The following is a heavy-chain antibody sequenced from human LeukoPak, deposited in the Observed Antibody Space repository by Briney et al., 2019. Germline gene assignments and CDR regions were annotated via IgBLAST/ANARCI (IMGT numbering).Heavy chain of an antibody. J-gene: IGHJ4*02. CDR3: ARKPGAYDSSGYLFDY. V-gene: IGHV1-2*02. CDR2: INPNSGGT. CDR1: GYTFTGYY. D-gene: IGHD3-22*01. Sequence: ASVKVSCKASGYTFTGYYMHWVRQAPGQGLELMGWINPNSGGTNYAQKFQGRVTMTRDTSISTAYMELSRLRSDDTAVYYCARKPGAYDSSGYLFDYWGQGTLVTVSS.